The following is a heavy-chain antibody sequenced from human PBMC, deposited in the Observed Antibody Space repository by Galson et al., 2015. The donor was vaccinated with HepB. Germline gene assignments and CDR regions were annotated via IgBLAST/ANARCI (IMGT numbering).Heavy chain of an antibody. Sequence: SLRLSCAASGFTFSSYWVSWVRQAPGKGLEWVANKKQDGSEKYYVDSVKGRFTISRDNAKNSLYLQMNSLRAEDTAVYYCARVGLRFGEHLFDYRGQGTLVTVSA. CDR1: GFTFSSYW. CDR2: KKQDGSEK. D-gene: IGHD3-10*01. V-gene: IGHV3-7*03. CDR3: ARVGLRFGEHLFDY. J-gene: IGHJ4*02.